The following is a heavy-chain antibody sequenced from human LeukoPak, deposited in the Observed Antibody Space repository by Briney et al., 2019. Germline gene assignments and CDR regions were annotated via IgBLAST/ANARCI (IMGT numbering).Heavy chain of an antibody. CDR1: GFTFSSYW. CDR2: IKQDGSEK. D-gene: IGHD1-14*01. J-gene: IGHJ6*02. CDR3: ARAFRTGRYYYGMDV. Sequence: GGSLRLSCAASGFTFSSYWMSWVRQAPGKGLEWVANIKQDGSEKYYVDSVKGRFTISRDNAKNSLYLQMNSLRAEDTAVYYCARAFRTGRYYYGMDVWGQGTTVTVSS. V-gene: IGHV3-7*04.